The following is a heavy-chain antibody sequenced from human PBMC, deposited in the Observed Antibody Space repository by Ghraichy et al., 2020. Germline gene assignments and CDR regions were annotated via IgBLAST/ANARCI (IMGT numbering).Heavy chain of an antibody. CDR1: GASISSGGYY. Sequence: SETLSLTCSVSGASISSGGYYWSWIRQHPGKGLEWIGYIDYSGSTYYIPSLKSRVTISVDTSKNQLSLKLNSVTAADTAVYYCARLMIYGRSADYFDYWGQGTLVNVSS. CDR3: ARLMIYGRSADYFDY. V-gene: IGHV4-31*03. CDR2: IDYSGST. D-gene: IGHD3/OR15-3a*01. J-gene: IGHJ4*02.